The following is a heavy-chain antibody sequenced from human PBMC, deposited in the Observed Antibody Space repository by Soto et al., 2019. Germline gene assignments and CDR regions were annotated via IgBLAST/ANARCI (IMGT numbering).Heavy chain of an antibody. V-gene: IGHV4-30-2*01. J-gene: IGHJ5*02. CDR1: GGSISSGGYS. CDR2: IYHSGRT. Sequence: QLQLQESGSGLGKPSQTLPLTCAVSGGSISSGGYSWGWTRQPPGKGLEWIGYIYHSGRTYYNPSLKSRVTISVDRSKNQFSLKLSSVTAADTAVYYCARVPSPWGQGTLVTVSS. CDR3: ARVPSP.